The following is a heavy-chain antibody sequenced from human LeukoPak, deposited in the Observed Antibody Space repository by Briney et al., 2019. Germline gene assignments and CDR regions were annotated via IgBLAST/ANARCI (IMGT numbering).Heavy chain of an antibody. D-gene: IGHD3-9*01. CDR1: GFTFSTYV. CDR2: ISNSGGST. Sequence: GGSLRLSCAASGFTFSTYVMSWVRQTPGKGLEWVSTISNSGGSTYNAGSVKGRFTISRDNSKNTLYLQMNSLRAEDTAVYYCAKGDVLRYFDWLFSGPFGYWGQGTLVTVSS. V-gene: IGHV3-23*01. CDR3: AKGDVLRYFDWLFSGPFGY. J-gene: IGHJ4*02.